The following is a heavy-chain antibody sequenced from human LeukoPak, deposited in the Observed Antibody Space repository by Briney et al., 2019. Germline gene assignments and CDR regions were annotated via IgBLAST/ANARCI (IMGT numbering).Heavy chain of an antibody. V-gene: IGHV4-59*01. CDR1: GGSISSYY. J-gene: IGHJ4*02. CDR2: IYYSGST. CDR3: ARGAVYGDMIGPSY. Sequence: SETLSLTCTVSGGSISSYYWSWIRQPPGKGLEWIGYIYYSGSTNYNPSLKSRVTISVDTSKNQFSLKLSSVTAADTAVYYCARGAVYGDMIGPSYWGQGTLVTVSS. D-gene: IGHD3-22*01.